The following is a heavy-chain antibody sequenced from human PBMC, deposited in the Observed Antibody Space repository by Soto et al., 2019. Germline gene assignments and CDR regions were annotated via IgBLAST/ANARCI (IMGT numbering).Heavy chain of an antibody. Sequence: EVQLLESGGGLVQPGGSLRLSCVASGFTFSSYAMSWVRQAPGKGLEWVSAISGSGGSTFYADSVKGRFTISRDNSKNTVYLQMHSLGGEDAAVYYCSRGIAVAGALTHDYWGQGTLVTVSS. D-gene: IGHD6-19*01. CDR3: SRGIAVAGALTHDY. J-gene: IGHJ4*02. CDR2: ISGSGGST. V-gene: IGHV3-23*01. CDR1: GFTFSSYA.